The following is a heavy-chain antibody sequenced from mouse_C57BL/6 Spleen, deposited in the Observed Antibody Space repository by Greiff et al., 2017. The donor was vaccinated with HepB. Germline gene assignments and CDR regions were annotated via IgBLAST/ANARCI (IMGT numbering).Heavy chain of an antibody. J-gene: IGHJ4*01. V-gene: IGHV10-1*01. CDR1: GFSFNTYA. D-gene: IGHD2-14*01. CDR3: VRHRVPYAMDY. CDR2: IRSKSNNYAT. Sequence: EVKLMESGGGLVQPKGSLKLSCAASGFSFNTYAMNWVRQAPGKGLEWVARIRSKSNNYATYYADSVKDRFTISRDDSESMLYLQMNNLKTEDTAMYYCVRHRVPYAMDYWGQGTSVTVSS.